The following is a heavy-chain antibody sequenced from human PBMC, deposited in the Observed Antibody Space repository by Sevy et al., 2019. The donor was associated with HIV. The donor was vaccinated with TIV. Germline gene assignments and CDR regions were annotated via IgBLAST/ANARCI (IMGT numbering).Heavy chain of an antibody. J-gene: IGHJ4*02. V-gene: IGHV3-15*07. D-gene: IGHD6-25*01. Sequence: GGSLRLSCAASGFSFGDVWMNWVRQAPGKGLEWVGRIKSKIDGGTTDDAAFVKGRFTISRDDSKNKLYLQMNSLKTEDTGVYYCTTEEYDSGWNPIWGQGTMVTVSS. CDR1: GFSFGDVW. CDR2: IKSKIDGGTT. CDR3: TTEEYDSGWNPI.